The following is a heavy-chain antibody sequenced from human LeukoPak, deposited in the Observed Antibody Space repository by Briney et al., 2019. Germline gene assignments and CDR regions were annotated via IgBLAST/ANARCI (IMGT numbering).Heavy chain of an antibody. CDR2: INHSGST. CDR3: ARGPGTTD. V-gene: IGHV4-34*01. D-gene: IGHD1-7*01. J-gene: IGHJ4*02. CDR1: GGSFSGYY. Sequence: SGTLSLTCAVYGGSFSGYYWSWIRQPPGKGLEWIGEINHSGSTNYNPSLKSRVTISVDTSKNQFSLKLSSVTAADTAVYYCARGPGTTDWGQGTLVTVSS.